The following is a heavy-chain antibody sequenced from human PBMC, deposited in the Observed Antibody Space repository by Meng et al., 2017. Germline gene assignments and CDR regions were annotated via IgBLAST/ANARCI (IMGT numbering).Heavy chain of an antibody. CDR1: GFTFGDYA. CDR3: NSKRWLEFGG. V-gene: IGHV3-49*03. CDR2: IRSKTYGAAT. J-gene: IGHJ4*02. Sequence: GGSLRLSCTASGFTFGDYAISWFRQAPGKGLEWVGFIRSKTYGAATEYAASVKGRFTISRDDSKSIAYPQMNSLKTEDTAVYYCNSKRWLEFGGWGQGTPVTVSS. D-gene: IGHD5-24*01.